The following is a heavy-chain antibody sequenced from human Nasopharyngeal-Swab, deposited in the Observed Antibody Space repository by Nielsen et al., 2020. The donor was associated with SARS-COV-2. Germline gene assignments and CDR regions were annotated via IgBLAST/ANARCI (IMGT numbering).Heavy chain of an antibody. Sequence: GESLKISCAASGFTFSNYAVTWFRQAPGKGLEWVSAISGSGDSTNYADSVKGRFTISRDNAKNSLYLQMNSLRAEDTAVYYCARVGYCSGGSCQDYWGQGTLVTVSS. CDR1: GFTFSNYA. J-gene: IGHJ4*02. V-gene: IGHV3-23*01. CDR2: ISGSGDST. D-gene: IGHD2-15*01. CDR3: ARVGYCSGGSCQDY.